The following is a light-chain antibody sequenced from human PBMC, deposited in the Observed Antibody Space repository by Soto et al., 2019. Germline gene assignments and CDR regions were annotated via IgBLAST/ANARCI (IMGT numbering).Light chain of an antibody. Sequence: DIQMTQSPSSLSASVGDRVTITCRASQSISSYLNWYQQKPGKAPKLLIYAASSLQSGVPSRFSGSGSGTDFTLTISSLQPEDFETYYCQQSYSTLRTFGQGTKV. CDR2: AAS. V-gene: IGKV1-39*01. CDR1: QSISSY. J-gene: IGKJ1*01. CDR3: QQSYSTLRT.